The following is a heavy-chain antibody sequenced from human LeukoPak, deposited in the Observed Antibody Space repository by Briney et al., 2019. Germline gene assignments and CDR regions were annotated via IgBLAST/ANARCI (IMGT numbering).Heavy chain of an antibody. CDR2: IIPIFGTA. CDR1: GGTFSSYA. J-gene: IGHJ6*02. Sequence: ASVKVSCKASGGTFSSYAISWVRQAPGQGLEWMGGIIPIFGTANYAQKFQGRVTITADESTSTAYMELSGLRSEDTAVYYCARDHGDTRYYYYGMDVWGQGTTVTVSS. V-gene: IGHV1-69*13. D-gene: IGHD4-17*01. CDR3: ARDHGDTRYYYYGMDV.